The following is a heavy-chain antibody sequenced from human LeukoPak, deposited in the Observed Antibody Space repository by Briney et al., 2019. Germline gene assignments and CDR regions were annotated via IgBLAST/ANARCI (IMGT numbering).Heavy chain of an antibody. CDR2: IFYTVST. CDR1: GGSIDDYY. D-gene: IGHD6-19*01. CDR3: ARHAGAWSQFDY. V-gene: IGHV4-59*08. J-gene: IGHJ4*02. Sequence: SETLSLTCAVSGGSIDDYYWSWIRQPPGKGLEWIGHIFYTVSTNYNPSLKSRVTFSVATSKKQFSLNLNSANPADTAVYYCARHAGAWSQFDYWGQGTLVTVSS.